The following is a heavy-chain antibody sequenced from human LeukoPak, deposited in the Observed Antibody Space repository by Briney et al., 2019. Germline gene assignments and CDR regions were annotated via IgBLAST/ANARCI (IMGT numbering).Heavy chain of an antibody. CDR1: GFTFSSYG. J-gene: IGHJ4*02. V-gene: IGHV3-33*01. CDR3: AREGTYEMYYFDY. Sequence: QPGRSLRLSCAASGFTFSSYGIHWVRQAPGKGLEWVAVIWYDGSNKYYADSVKGRFTISRDNSKNTLYLQMNSLRAEDTAVFYCAREGTYEMYYFDYWGQGTLVTVSS. D-gene: IGHD1-14*01. CDR2: IWYDGSNK.